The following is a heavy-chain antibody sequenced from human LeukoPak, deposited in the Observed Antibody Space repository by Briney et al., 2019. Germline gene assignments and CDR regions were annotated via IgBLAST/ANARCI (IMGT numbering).Heavy chain of an antibody. CDR3: ARDFVPAAINGWFDP. Sequence: PGGSLRLSCAASGFTFSSYSMNWVRQAPGKGLEWVSYITSGSSTIYYADSVKGRFTISRVDAKNSLYLQMNSLRAEDTAVYYCARDFVPAAINGWFDPWGQGTLVTVSS. J-gene: IGHJ5*02. V-gene: IGHV3-48*01. D-gene: IGHD2-2*01. CDR2: ITSGSSTI. CDR1: GFTFSSYS.